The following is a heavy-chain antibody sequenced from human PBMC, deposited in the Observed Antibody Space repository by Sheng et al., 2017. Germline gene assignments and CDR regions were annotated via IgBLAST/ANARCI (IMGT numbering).Heavy chain of an antibody. CDR1: GGTFSSYA. CDR2: IIPIFGTA. J-gene: IGHJ6*03. CDR3: ARDPNDDFGVVIPRFLLTTYMDV. D-gene: IGHD3-3*01. Sequence: QVQLVQSGAEVKKPGSSVKVSCKASGGTFSSYAISWVRQAPGQGLEWMGGIIPIFGTANYAQKFQGRVTITADESTSTAYMELSSLRSEDTAVYYCARDPNDDFGVVIPRFLLTTYMDVWGQGTTVTVSS. V-gene: IGHV1-69*13.